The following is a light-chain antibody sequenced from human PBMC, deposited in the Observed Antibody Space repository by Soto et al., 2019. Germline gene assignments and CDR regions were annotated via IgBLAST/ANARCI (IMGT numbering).Light chain of an antibody. CDR3: QSFDKYLSAVV. Sequence: QSVLPQPPSVSGAPGERVTISCTGSSSDIGAGYRVRWYQQVPGTAPKLLIYDNTNRPSGVSVRFSGSKSGTSASLAISGLQAEDEADYYCQSFDKYLSAVVFGGGTKLTVL. CDR2: DNT. CDR1: SSDIGAGYR. V-gene: IGLV1-40*01. J-gene: IGLJ2*01.